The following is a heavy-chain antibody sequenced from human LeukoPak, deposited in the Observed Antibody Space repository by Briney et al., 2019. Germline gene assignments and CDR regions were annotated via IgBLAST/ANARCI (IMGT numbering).Heavy chain of an antibody. V-gene: IGHV4-59*01. Sequence: SETLSLTCTVSGGSISSYYWSWIRQPPGKGLEWIGYIYYSGSTNYNPSLKSRVTISVDTSKNQFSLKLSSVTAADTAVYYCARDRYSSSAFDIWGQGTMVTVSS. CDR1: GGSISSYY. J-gene: IGHJ3*02. CDR3: ARDRYSSSAFDI. CDR2: IYYSGST. D-gene: IGHD6-6*01.